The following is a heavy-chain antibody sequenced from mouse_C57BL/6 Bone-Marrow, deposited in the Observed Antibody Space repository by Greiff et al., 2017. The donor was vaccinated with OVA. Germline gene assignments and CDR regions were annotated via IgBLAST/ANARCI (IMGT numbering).Heavy chain of an antibody. J-gene: IGHJ1*03. CDR3: ARRYYGSSCGDYDG. V-gene: IGHV1-64*01. D-gene: IGHD1-1*01. CDR1: GYTFTSYW. Sequence: VQLQQPGAELVKPGASVKLSCKASGYTFTSYWMHWVKQRPGQGLEWIGMIHPNSGSPNYNEKFKSKATLTVDKSSSTAYMQLSSLTSEDSAVYSCARRYYGSSCGDYDGWGTGATVTVST. CDR2: IHPNSGSP.